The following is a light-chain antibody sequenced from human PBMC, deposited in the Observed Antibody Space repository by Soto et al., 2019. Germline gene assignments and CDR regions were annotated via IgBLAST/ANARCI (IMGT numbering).Light chain of an antibody. J-gene: IGLJ2*01. CDR3: RSSTSSNTRV. V-gene: IGLV2-14*03. CDR1: SSDVGGYNY. CDR2: DVS. Sequence: QSALTQPASVSGSPGQSITISCTGTSSDVGGYNYVSWYQQHPGKAPKLMLYDVSRRPSVVSNRFSGSKSGNTASLTISGLQTEDEADYYVRSSTSSNTRVFGGGTQLTVL.